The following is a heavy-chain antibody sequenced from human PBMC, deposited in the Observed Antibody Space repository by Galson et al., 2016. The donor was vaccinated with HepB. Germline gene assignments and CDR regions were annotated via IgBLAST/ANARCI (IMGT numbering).Heavy chain of an antibody. CDR1: GATFRTCA. J-gene: IGHJ4*02. D-gene: IGHD2-15*01. CDR2: IIPIFDTA. Sequence: SVKVSCKASGATFRTCAISWVRQAPGQGLEWMGGIIPIFDTANYAQKFQDRVTITADDSTSTVYLELSSLRSEDTAFYYCARGRCLVNCSGVICYSGDYWGQEALITVSS. CDR3: ARGRCLVNCSGVICYSGDY. V-gene: IGHV1-69*13.